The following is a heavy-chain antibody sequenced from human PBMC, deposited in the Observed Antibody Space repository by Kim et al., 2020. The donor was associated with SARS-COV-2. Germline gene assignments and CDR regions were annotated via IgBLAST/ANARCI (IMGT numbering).Heavy chain of an antibody. V-gene: IGHV4-4*09. D-gene: IGHD5-12*01. CDR3: ASSGYDYYFDY. CDR2: T. J-gene: IGHJ4*02. Sequence: THPTPTLKSRVTISVDTSRNQFSLKRSSVTAADTAVYYCASSGYDYYFDYWGQGTLVTVSS.